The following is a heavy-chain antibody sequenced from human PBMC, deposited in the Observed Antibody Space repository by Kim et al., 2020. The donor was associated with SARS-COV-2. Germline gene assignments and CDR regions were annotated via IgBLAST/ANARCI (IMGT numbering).Heavy chain of an antibody. CDR1: GFTFSGAA. CDR3: AREGPQTSGAVDAFDI. V-gene: IGHV3-30*04. D-gene: IGHD7-27*01. CDR2: VSHDEGQK. Sequence: GGSLRLSCAASGFTFSGAAMHWVRQAPGKGLEWVAFVSHDEGQKHYADSVKGRFTISRDNSKNTLYLQMNSLRPEDTAVYFCAREGPQTSGAVDAFDIWG. J-gene: IGHJ3*02.